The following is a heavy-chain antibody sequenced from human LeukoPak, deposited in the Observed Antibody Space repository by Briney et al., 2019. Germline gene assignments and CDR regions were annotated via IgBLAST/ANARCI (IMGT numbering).Heavy chain of an antibody. CDR1: GFTFSTCS. D-gene: IGHD4/OR15-4a*01. V-gene: IGHV3-48*01. J-gene: IGHJ4*02. Sequence: GGSLTLSCAASGFTFSTCSMNWVRQAPGKGLEWVSYISSSGVTIYYEDSVKGRLTITRDNAKNSLYLQVNSLRAEDTAVYYCARVHGAYPFDYWGQGTLVTVSS. CDR2: ISSSGVTI. CDR3: ARVHGAYPFDY.